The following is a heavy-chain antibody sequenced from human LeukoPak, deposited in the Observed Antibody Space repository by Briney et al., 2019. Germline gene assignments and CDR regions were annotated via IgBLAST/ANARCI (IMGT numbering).Heavy chain of an antibody. V-gene: IGHV3-23*01. CDR1: GFTFSSYA. J-gene: IGHJ3*02. Sequence: GGSLRLSCAASGFTFSSYAMSWVRQAPGKGLEWVSAITATSSRTYVADSVQGRFTISRDNSKNTLYLQMNSLRGEDTAVYYCAKGRQLRRSDAFDIWGQGTMVTVSS. CDR3: AKGRQLRRSDAFDI. CDR2: ITATSSRT. D-gene: IGHD1-26*01.